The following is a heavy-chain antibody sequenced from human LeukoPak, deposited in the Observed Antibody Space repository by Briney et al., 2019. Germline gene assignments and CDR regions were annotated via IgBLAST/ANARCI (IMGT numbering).Heavy chain of an antibody. CDR1: GFTFSSREW. V-gene: IGHV3-7*01. Sequence: QSGGSLRLSCVASGFTFSSREWMTWVRQAPGKGLEGGANIKQEGSEKNYVDSVKGRFTISRDNATNSVPLQVNTLRAEDTAVYYCAQLGITMIGGVWGKGTTVTISS. CDR2: IKQEGSEK. J-gene: IGHJ6*04. D-gene: IGHD3-10*02. CDR3: AQLGITMIGGV.